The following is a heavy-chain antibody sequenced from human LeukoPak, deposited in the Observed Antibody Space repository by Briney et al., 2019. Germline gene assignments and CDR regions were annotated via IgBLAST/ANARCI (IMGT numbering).Heavy chain of an antibody. CDR2: ISSSSDTI. CDR1: GFTFSSYA. Sequence: GGSLRLSCAASGFTFSSYAMSWVRQAPGKGLEWVSYISSSSDTIYYADSVKGRFTISRDNAKNSLYLQMYSLRAEDTAVYYCARDHGGYYYRLGDYWGQGTLVTVSS. CDR3: ARDHGGYYYRLGDY. J-gene: IGHJ4*02. V-gene: IGHV3-48*04. D-gene: IGHD3-22*01.